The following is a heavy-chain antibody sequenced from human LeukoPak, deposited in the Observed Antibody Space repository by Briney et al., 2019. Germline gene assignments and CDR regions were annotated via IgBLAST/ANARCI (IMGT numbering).Heavy chain of an antibody. CDR3: ARGPRGKNGVDV. CDR2: INHSGST. D-gene: IGHD6-25*01. V-gene: IGHV4-34*01. Sequence: SETLSLTCAVYGGSFSGYYWSWIRQPPGKGLEWIGEINHSGSTNYNPSLKSRVTISVDTSKNQFSLKLSSVTAADTAVYYCARGPRGKNGVDVWGKGTTVTVSS. J-gene: IGHJ6*04. CDR1: GGSFSGYY.